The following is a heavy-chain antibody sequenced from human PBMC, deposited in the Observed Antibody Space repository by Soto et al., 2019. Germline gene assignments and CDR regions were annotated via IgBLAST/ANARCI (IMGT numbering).Heavy chain of an antibody. CDR1: GFTFRIYA. J-gene: IGHJ4*02. D-gene: IGHD1-1*01. CDR3: AKGFNWNSVDS. CDR2: ITGNGGT. Sequence: GGSLRLSCAASGFTFRIYAMSWVRQAPGKGLEWVSTITGNGGTSYADFVRGRFTISRDSSKNTVSLQMNSLRAEDTALYYCAKGFNWNSVDSWGQGTPVTVSS. V-gene: IGHV3-23*01.